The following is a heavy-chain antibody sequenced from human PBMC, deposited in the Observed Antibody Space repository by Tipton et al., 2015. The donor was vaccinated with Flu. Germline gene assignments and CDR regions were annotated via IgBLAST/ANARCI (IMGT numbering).Heavy chain of an antibody. Sequence: QLVQSGAEVKKPGASVKVSCKASGYTFTSYDINWVRQATGQGLEWMGWMNPNGGNTGYAQKFQGRVTMTRNTSISTAYMELSSLRSEDTAVYYCARLGYDFWSGYSNWFDPWGQGTLVTVSS. D-gene: IGHD3-3*01. CDR2: MNPNGGNT. CDR3: ARLGYDFWSGYSNWFDP. CDR1: GYTFTSYD. V-gene: IGHV1-8*01. J-gene: IGHJ5*02.